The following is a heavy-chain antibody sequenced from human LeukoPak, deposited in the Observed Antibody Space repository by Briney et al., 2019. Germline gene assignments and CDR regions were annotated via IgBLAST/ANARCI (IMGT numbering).Heavy chain of an antibody. J-gene: IGHJ4*02. CDR2: IYYSGST. D-gene: IGHD1-26*01. CDR1: GGSISSYY. Sequence: PSETLSLTCTVSGGSISSYYWSWIRQPPGKGLEWIEYIYYSGSTNYNPSLKSRVTISVDTSKNQFSLKLSSVTAADTAVYYCARAVGAAYFDYWGQGTLVTVSS. V-gene: IGHV4-59*01. CDR3: ARAVGAAYFDY.